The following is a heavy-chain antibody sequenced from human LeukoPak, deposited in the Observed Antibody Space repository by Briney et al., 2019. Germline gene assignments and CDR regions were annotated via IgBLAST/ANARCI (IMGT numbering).Heavy chain of an antibody. V-gene: IGHV1-69*04. D-gene: IGHD6-19*01. CDR1: GGTFSSYA. Sequence: SVKVSCKASGGTFSSYAISWVRQAPGQGLEWMGRIIPILGIANYAQKFQGRVTITADKSTSTAYMELSSLRSEDTAVYYCASRIAVAGTGSDYWGQGTLVTVSS. J-gene: IGHJ4*02. CDR3: ASRIAVAGTGSDY. CDR2: IIPILGIA.